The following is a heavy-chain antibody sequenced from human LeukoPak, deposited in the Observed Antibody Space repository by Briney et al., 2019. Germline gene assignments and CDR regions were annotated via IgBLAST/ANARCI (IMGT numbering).Heavy chain of an antibody. Sequence: PSETLSLTCTVSGGPISYYYWNWIRQPAGKGLEWIGRIYTSGRTYYNPSLKSRVTMSVDTSTNQFSLTLSSVTAADTAVYYCARLSTVTTSFDYWGQGTLVTVSS. CDR3: ARLSTVTTSFDY. CDR1: GGPISYYY. J-gene: IGHJ4*02. D-gene: IGHD4-11*01. CDR2: IYTSGRT. V-gene: IGHV4-4*07.